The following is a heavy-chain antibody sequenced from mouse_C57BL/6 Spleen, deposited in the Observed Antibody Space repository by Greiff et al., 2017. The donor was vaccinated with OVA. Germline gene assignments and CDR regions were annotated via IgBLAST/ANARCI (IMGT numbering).Heavy chain of an antibody. CDR1: GYTFTSYW. Sequence: QVQLQQPGAELVKPGASVKMSCKASGYTFTSYWITWVKQRPGQGLEWIGDIYPGSGSTNYNEKFKSKATLTVDTSSSTAYMQLSSLTSEDYAVYYCARNWGRDYAMDYWGQGTSVTVSS. CDR3: ARNWGRDYAMDY. CDR2: IYPGSGST. V-gene: IGHV1-55*01. D-gene: IGHD4-1*01. J-gene: IGHJ4*01.